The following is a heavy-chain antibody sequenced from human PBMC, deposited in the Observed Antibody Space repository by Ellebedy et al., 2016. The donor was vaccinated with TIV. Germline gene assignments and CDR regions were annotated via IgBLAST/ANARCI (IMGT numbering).Heavy chain of an antibody. CDR3: ARTRGYSSSWYDWFDP. CDR2: INPSGGST. D-gene: IGHD6-13*01. CDR1: GYTFTSYY. V-gene: IGHV1-46*01. J-gene: IGHJ5*02. Sequence: ASVKVSCKASGYTFTSYYMHWVRQAPGQGLEWMGIINPSGGSTSYAQKFQGRVAMTRDTSTSTVYMELSSLRSEDTAVYYCARTRGYSSSWYDWFDPWGQGALVTVSS.